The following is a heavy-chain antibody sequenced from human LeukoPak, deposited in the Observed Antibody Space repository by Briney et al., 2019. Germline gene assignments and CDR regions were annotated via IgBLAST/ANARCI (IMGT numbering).Heavy chain of an antibody. D-gene: IGHD4-17*01. CDR3: ARDFSTDGDYATHMFDP. V-gene: IGHV1-18*01. CDR1: GYTFTSYG. CDR2: ISAYNGNT. J-gene: IGHJ5*02. Sequence: ASVKVSCKASGYTFTSYGISWVRQAPGQGLEWMGWISAYNGNTNYAQKLQGRVTMTTDTSTSTAYMELRSLRSDDTAVYYCARDFSTDGDYATHMFDPWGQGTLVTVSS.